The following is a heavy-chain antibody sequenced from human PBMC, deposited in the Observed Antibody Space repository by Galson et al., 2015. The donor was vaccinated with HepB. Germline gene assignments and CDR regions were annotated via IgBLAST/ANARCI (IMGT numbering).Heavy chain of an antibody. CDR2: IIPILGIA. V-gene: IGHV1-69*04. J-gene: IGHJ4*02. D-gene: IGHD6-13*01. CDR3: AREELYSSSGALASFDY. Sequence: SVKVSCKASGGTFSSYAISWVRQAPGQGLEWMGRIIPILGIANYAQKFQGRVTITADKSTSTAYMELSSLRSEDTAVYYCAREELYSSSGALASFDYWGQGTLVAVSS. CDR1: GGTFSSYA.